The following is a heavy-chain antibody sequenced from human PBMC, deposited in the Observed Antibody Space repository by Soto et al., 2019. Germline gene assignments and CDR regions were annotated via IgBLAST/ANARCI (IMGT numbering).Heavy chain of an antibody. Sequence: ASVKVSCKASGYTFTSYYMHWVRQAPGQGLEWMGIINPSGGSTSYAQKFQGRVTMTRDTSTSTVYMELSSLRSEDTAVYYCARDLLIVVVPAAIKGMDVWGQGTTVTVSS. J-gene: IGHJ6*02. V-gene: IGHV1-46*01. D-gene: IGHD2-2*02. CDR1: GYTFTSYY. CDR3: ARDLLIVVVPAAIKGMDV. CDR2: INPSGGST.